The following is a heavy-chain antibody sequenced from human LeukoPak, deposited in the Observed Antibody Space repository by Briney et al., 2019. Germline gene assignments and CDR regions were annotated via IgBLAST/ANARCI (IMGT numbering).Heavy chain of an antibody. CDR1: GGSISSSDW. Sequence: SETLSLTCVVSGGSISSSDWWSWVRQPPGKGLGWIGETYHSGSTNYNPSLKSRVTISVDKSKNQFSLNLSSVTAADTAVYYCARGGITMVRGSLSPFDYWGQGTLVTVSS. D-gene: IGHD3-10*01. CDR2: TYHSGST. CDR3: ARGGITMVRGSLSPFDY. V-gene: IGHV4-4*02. J-gene: IGHJ4*02.